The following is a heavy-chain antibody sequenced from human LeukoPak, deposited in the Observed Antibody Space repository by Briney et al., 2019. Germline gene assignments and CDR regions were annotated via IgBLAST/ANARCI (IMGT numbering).Heavy chain of an antibody. D-gene: IGHD3-16*02. CDR2: IKSKIHGGTS. CDR3: AKDVPFTGGGAIVY. J-gene: IGHJ4*01. CDR1: ELTLSEAW. V-gene: IGHV3-15*01. Sequence: PGGSLRLSCAASELTLSEAWMTWVGQAPEKGLEWAGHIKSKIHGGTSDYAAPVKGRFTISRDDSKNTLYLQMDSLKTEDTAVYYCAKDVPFTGGGAIVYWDHGTPVTVSS.